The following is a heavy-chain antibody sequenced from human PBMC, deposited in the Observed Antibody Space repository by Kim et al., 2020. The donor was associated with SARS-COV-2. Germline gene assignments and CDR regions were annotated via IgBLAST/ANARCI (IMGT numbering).Heavy chain of an antibody. J-gene: IGHJ1*01. CDR2: ISGSGGST. V-gene: IGHV3-23*01. CDR3: ATAEPGIAAAGMTVGPPIEYFQH. CDR1: GFTFSSYA. Sequence: GGSLRLSCAASGFTFSSYAMSWVRQAPGKGLEWVSAISGSGGSTYYADSVKGRFTISRDNSKNTLYLQMNSLRAEDTAVYYCATAEPGIAAAGMTVGPPIEYFQHWGQGTLVTVSS. D-gene: IGHD6-13*01.